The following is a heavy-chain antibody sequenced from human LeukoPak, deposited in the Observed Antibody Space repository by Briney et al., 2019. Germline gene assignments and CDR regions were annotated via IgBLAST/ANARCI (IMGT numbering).Heavy chain of an antibody. CDR3: ARDSGYASFDY. CDR2: IYYSGST. D-gene: IGHD5-12*01. CDR1: GGSISSGGYY. V-gene: IGHV4-31*03. Sequence: PSETLSLTCTVSGGSISSGGYYWRWIRQHPGKGLEWIGYIYYSGSTYYNPSPKSRVTISVDTSKNQFSLKLSSVTAADTAVYYCARDSGYASFDYWGQGTLVTVSS. J-gene: IGHJ4*02.